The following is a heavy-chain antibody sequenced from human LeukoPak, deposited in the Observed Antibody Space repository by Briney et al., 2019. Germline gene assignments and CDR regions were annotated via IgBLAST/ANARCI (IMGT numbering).Heavy chain of an antibody. CDR1: GFTLSSYW. V-gene: IGHV3-23*01. Sequence: GGSLRLSCAASGFTLSSYWMSWVRQAPGKGLEWVSAISGSGGSTYYADSVKGRFTISRDNSKNTLYLQMNSLRAEDTAVYYCAKVFIALRYYDFWSGYSPFDYWGQGTLVTVSS. J-gene: IGHJ4*02. CDR3: AKVFIALRYYDFWSGYSPFDY. CDR2: ISGSGGST. D-gene: IGHD3-3*01.